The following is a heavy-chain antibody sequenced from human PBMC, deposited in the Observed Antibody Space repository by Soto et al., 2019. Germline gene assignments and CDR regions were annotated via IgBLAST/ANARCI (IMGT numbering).Heavy chain of an antibody. CDR1: GYTFSSYG. V-gene: IGHV1-18*04. CDR3: ARDLDSGSYYFDY. Sequence: QVQLVQSGAEVKKPGASLKVSCKASGYTFSSYGISWVRQAPGQGLEWMGWISAYTGKTNYAQKLRGRVTRTTDTTTSTAYREVRSLRSDDTAVYYCARDLDSGSYYFDYWGQGTLVTVSS. D-gene: IGHD1-26*01. CDR2: ISAYTGKT. J-gene: IGHJ4*02.